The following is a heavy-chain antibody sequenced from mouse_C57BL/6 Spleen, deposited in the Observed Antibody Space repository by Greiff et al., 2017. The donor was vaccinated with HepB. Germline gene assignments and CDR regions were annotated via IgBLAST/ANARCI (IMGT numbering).Heavy chain of an antibody. D-gene: IGHD2-5*01. CDR3: ARSYYSNYDWFAY. CDR1: GFTFTGYW. V-gene: IGHV1-9*01. Sequence: LMKPGASVKLSCKATGFTFTGYWLEWVKQRPGHGLEWLGEILPGSGSTNYNEKFKGKATFTAETSSNTAYMQLSSLTTEDSAIYYCARSYYSNYDWFAYWGQGTLVTVSA. J-gene: IGHJ3*01. CDR2: ILPGSGST.